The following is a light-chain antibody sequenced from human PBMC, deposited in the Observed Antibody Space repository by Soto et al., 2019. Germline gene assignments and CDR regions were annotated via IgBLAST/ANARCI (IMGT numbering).Light chain of an antibody. J-gene: IGKJ2*01. CDR2: GAS. CDR1: QTIISNY. Sequence: EIVLTQSPGTLSLSPGERATLSCRASQTIISNYLAWYQQKPGQAPRLLIYGASGRATGIPDRFSGSGSGPDFTLTIGRLEPEDFAVYFCQQFGTSAYTFGQGTKLEI. CDR3: QQFGTSAYT. V-gene: IGKV3-20*01.